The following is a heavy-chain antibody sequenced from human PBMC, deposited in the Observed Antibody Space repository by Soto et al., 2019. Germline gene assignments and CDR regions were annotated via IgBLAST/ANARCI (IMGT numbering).Heavy chain of an antibody. Sequence: GGSLRLSCAASGFTFSNAWINWVRQAPGKGLEWVGRVKSKTHGGTTDYAAPVKGRFTISRDDSKNTLYLQMNSLKTEDTAVYYCTTDARKDHRDFWSGYYSAEYFQHWGQGTLVTVSS. J-gene: IGHJ1*01. V-gene: IGHV3-15*07. CDR1: GFTFSNAW. CDR2: VKSKTHGGTT. CDR3: TTDARKDHRDFWSGYYSAEYFQH. D-gene: IGHD3-3*01.